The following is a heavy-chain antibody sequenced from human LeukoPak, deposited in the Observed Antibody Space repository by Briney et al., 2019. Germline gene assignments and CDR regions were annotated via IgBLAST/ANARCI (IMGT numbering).Heavy chain of an antibody. V-gene: IGHV4-59*01. D-gene: IGHD3-9*01. CDR1: GGSISPYY. CDR3: ARDHWLFSSKTWYYYGMDV. J-gene: IGHJ6*02. CDR2: IDPSGSA. Sequence: PSETLSLTCVVSGGSISPYYWSWIRQSPGQGLEWIGYIDPSGSASYNPSLKSRVTIFVDTFKNLVSLILTSVSASDTAIYYCARDHWLFSSKTWYYYGMDVWGQGTTVTVSS.